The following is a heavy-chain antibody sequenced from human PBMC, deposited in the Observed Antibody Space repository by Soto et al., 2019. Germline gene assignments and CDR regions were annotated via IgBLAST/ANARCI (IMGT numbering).Heavy chain of an antibody. CDR1: GGSISSGGYY. Sequence: QVQLQESGPGLVKPSQTLSLTCTVSGGSISSGGYYWSWIRQHPGKGLEWIGYIYYSGSTYYNPCRMSRVTISVDTSKNQFSLKLSSVTAADTAVYYCAGDYYAGKYYFDYWGQGTLGTVSS. CDR2: IYYSGST. V-gene: IGHV4-31*03. CDR3: AGDYYAGKYYFDY. J-gene: IGHJ4*02. D-gene: IGHD3-10*01.